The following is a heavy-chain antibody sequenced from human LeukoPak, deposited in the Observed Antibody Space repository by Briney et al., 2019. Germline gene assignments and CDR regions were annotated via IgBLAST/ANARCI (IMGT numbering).Heavy chain of an antibody. Sequence: GASVTVSCKASGGTFSSYAISWVRQAPGQGLEWMGGIIPIFGTANYAQKFQGRVTITTDESTSTAYMELSSLRSEDTAVYCCARDGDCSGGSCYGWFDPWGQGTLVTVSS. CDR3: ARDGDCSGGSCYGWFDP. CDR2: IIPIFGTA. J-gene: IGHJ5*02. D-gene: IGHD2-15*01. V-gene: IGHV1-69*05. CDR1: GGTFSSYA.